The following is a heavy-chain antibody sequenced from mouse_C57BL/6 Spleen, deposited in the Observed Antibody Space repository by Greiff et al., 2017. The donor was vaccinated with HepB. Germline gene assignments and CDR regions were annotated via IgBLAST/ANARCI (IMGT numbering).Heavy chain of an antibody. J-gene: IGHJ3*01. CDR2: IDPENGDT. Sequence: EVQLQQSGAELVRPGASVKLSCTASGFNIKDDYMHWVKQRPEQGLEWIGWIDPENGDTEYASKFQGKATITADTSSNTAYLQLSSLTSEDTAVYYCTTDGSRFAYWGQGTLVTVSA. CDR1: GFNIKDDY. V-gene: IGHV14-4*01. CDR3: TTDGSRFAY. D-gene: IGHD1-1*01.